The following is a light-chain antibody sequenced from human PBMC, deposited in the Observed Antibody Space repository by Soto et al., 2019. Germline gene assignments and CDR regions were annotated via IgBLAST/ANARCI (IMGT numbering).Light chain of an antibody. V-gene: IGKV3-20*01. CDR3: QQFDDSVT. CDR2: GTS. Sequence: EIVMTQSPATLSVSPGERATLSCRASQSVSSTYLAWYQQKPGQAPRLLIYGTSDRATGTPDRFSGSGSGTDFTLTISRLEPEDSAVYYCQQFDDSVTFGQATRLEI. CDR1: QSVSSTY. J-gene: IGKJ5*01.